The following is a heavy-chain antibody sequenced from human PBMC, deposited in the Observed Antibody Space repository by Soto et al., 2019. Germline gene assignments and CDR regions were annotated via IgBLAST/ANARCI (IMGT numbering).Heavy chain of an antibody. CDR2: ISAYGGTT. CDR1: GFTFSNYA. Sequence: EVQLLESGGDLVQPGGSLRLSCAASGFTFSNYAMSWVRQAPGKGPEWVSGISAYGGTTYYADSVRGRFTISRDNSKATLYLQMHSLRAEDTALYYCGKDPNGDYVGAVDLRGHGTVVTVSS. D-gene: IGHD4-17*01. CDR3: GKDPNGDYVGAVDL. V-gene: IGHV3-23*01. J-gene: IGHJ3*01.